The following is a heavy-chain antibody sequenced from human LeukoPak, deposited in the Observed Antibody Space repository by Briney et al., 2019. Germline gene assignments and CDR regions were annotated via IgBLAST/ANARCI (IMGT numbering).Heavy chain of an antibody. J-gene: IGHJ4*02. CDR3: ARDGGYSYGYGLDY. Sequence: GGSLRLSCAASGFTFGSYSMNWVRQAPGKGLEWVSSISSSSSYIYYADSVKGRFTISRDNAKNSLYLQMNSLRAEDTAVYYCARDGGYSYGYGLDYWGQGTLVAVSS. D-gene: IGHD5-18*01. V-gene: IGHV3-21*01. CDR2: ISSSSSYI. CDR1: GFTFGSYS.